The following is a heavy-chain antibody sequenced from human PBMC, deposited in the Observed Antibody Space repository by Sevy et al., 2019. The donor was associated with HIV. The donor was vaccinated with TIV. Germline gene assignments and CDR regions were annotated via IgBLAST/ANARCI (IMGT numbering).Heavy chain of an antibody. V-gene: IGHV3-21*01. J-gene: IGHJ4*02. D-gene: IGHD3-16*02. CDR1: GFTFSSYS. Sequence: GGSLRLSCAASGFTFSSYSMNWVRQAPGKGLEWVSSISSSSSYIYYADSVKGRFTISRDNAKNSLDLQMNSLRAEDTAVYYCARDRDYVWGSYRQFDYWGQGTLVTVSS. CDR2: ISSSSSYI. CDR3: ARDRDYVWGSYRQFDY.